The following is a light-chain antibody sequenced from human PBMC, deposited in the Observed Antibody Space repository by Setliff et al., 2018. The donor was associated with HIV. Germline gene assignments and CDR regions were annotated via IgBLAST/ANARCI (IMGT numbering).Light chain of an antibody. J-gene: IGLJ1*01. V-gene: IGLV2-14*03. CDR2: DVS. CDR1: SSDVGAYNS. CDR3: TSYTGSYSFFV. Sequence: QSALTQPASVSGSPGQSITISCPGTSSDVGAYNSVSWYQQHPGKAPKLTIYDVSDRPSGVSNRFSGSKSGNTASLTISGLQAEDEADYYCTSYTGSYSFFVFGSGTKGTVL.